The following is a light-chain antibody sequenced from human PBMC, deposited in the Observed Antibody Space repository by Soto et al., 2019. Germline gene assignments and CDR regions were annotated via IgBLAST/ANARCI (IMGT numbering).Light chain of an antibody. CDR3: QQYVSSPMYT. V-gene: IGKV3-20*01. CDR2: GAS. Sequence: EIVLTQSPGTLSLSPGERATLSCGASQSVSATYLAWYQQKPGQAPRLLIYGASNRATGIPDRFTGSGSGTDFTLTISRLEPEDFAVYFCQQYVSSPMYTFGQGTKLEIK. J-gene: IGKJ2*01. CDR1: QSVSATY.